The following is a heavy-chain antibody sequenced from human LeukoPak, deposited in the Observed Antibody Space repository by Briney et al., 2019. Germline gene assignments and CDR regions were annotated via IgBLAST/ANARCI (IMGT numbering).Heavy chain of an antibody. J-gene: IGHJ4*02. CDR1: GFTFSSYA. Sequence: GGSLTLSCAAYGFTFSSYAMQWLRQAPGKGLEGVAVISYGGSNKYYAHSVKGRFTISRDNSNNTLYLQMNSLRAEDTAVYYCSRRKDFDYWGQGTLVTVCS. CDR3: SRRKDFDY. V-gene: IGHV3-30-3*01. CDR2: ISYGGSNK.